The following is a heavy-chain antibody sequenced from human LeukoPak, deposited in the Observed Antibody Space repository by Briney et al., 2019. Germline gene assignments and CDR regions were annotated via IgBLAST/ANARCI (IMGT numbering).Heavy chain of an antibody. J-gene: IGHJ4*02. CDR2: ISSSSSTI. CDR3: ARESVAGTIQFFDY. Sequence: GGSLRLSCAASGFTFSSYSMNWVRQAPGKGLEWVSYISSSSSTIYYADSVKGRFTISRDNAKNSLYLQMNSLRAEDTAMYYCARESVAGTIQFFDYWGQGTLVTVSS. V-gene: IGHV3-48*01. CDR1: GFTFSSYS. D-gene: IGHD6-19*01.